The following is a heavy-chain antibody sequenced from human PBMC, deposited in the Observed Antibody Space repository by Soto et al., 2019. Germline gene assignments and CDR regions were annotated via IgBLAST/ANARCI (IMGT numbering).Heavy chain of an antibody. CDR2: ISYDGSNK. CDR3: AKEYSGYDHFDY. Sequence: QVQLVESGGGVVQPGRSLRLSCAASGFTFSSYDMHWVRQAPGKGLEWVAVISYDGSNKYYADSVKGRFTISRDNSKNTLYLPMNSLRAEDTAVYYCAKEYSGYDHFDYWGQGTLVTVAS. J-gene: IGHJ4*02. D-gene: IGHD5-12*01. V-gene: IGHV3-30*18. CDR1: GFTFSSYD.